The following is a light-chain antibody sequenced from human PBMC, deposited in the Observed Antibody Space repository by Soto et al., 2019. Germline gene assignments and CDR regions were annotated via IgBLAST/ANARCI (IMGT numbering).Light chain of an antibody. CDR1: QSVSSSY. CDR3: QQYGRT. J-gene: IGKJ1*01. CDR2: GAS. Sequence: EIVLTQSPGTLSLSPGERATLSCRASQSVSSSYLAWYQQKPGQAPRLLIYGASSRATGIPDRFSGSGYGTNFTLTISTLESADFAVYYCQQYGRTFGQGTKVDIK. V-gene: IGKV3-20*01.